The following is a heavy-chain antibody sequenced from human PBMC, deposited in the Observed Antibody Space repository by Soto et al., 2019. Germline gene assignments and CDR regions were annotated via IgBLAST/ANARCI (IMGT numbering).Heavy chain of an antibody. Sequence: SETLSLTCTVSGGSISSSSYYWGWIRQPPGKGLEWIGSIYYSGSTYYNPSLKSRVTTSLDTSKNQFSLKLSSVTAADTAIYYCASLNFDILTGYYAFDLWGQGTMVTVS. CDR2: IYYSGST. CDR3: ASLNFDILTGYYAFDL. V-gene: IGHV4-39*07. J-gene: IGHJ3*01. CDR1: GGSISSSSYY. D-gene: IGHD3-9*01.